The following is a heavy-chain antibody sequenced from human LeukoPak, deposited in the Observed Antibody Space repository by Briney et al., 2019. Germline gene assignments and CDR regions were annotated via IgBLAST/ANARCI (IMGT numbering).Heavy chain of an antibody. CDR3: ARQVDGSLDY. CDR1: GYSFTTYW. J-gene: IGHJ4*02. Sequence: GESLKSSCKGSGYSFTTYWIGWVRQMPGKGLEWMGIIYPGDSDTRYSPSFQGQDTISADKSISTAYLQWSSLKASDTAMYSCARQVDGSLDYWGQGTLITVSS. CDR2: IYPGDSDT. D-gene: IGHD5-24*01. V-gene: IGHV5-51*01.